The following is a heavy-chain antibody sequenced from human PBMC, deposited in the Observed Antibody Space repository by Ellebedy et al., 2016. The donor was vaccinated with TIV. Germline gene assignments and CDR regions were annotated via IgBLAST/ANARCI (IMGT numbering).Heavy chain of an antibody. Sequence: LRLSCVISGDSVSTDIGWNWIRQSTSRGLEWLGRTYYRSKWNNDYAVSLKSRITINPDTSKNQFSLQLNSVTPEDTAVYYCARGWFGSGMGVWGQGTTVTVSS. CDR2: TYYRSKWNN. CDR1: GDSVSTDIG. CDR3: ARGWFGSGMGV. J-gene: IGHJ6*02. V-gene: IGHV6-1*01. D-gene: IGHD3-10*01.